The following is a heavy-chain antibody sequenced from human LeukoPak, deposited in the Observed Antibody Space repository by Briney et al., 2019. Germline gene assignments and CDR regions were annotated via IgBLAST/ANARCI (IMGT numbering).Heavy chain of an antibody. Sequence: ASVKVSCKASGYTFSDYYIHRVRQAPGQGLEWMGWIKPNSGGTNFVQKFQGRVTMTRDTSISTAYMELSSLRSDDTAVYYCARDLVARWQIDFDYWGQGTLVTVSS. J-gene: IGHJ4*02. CDR2: IKPNSGGT. CDR3: ARDLVARWQIDFDY. V-gene: IGHV1-2*02. D-gene: IGHD2-8*02. CDR1: GYTFSDYY.